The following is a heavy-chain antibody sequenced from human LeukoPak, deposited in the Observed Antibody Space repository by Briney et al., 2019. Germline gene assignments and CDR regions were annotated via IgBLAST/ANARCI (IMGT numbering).Heavy chain of an antibody. Sequence: GASVKVSCKASAYTFIAYYIHWVRQAPGQGLEWMGVINPSGGSTSYSQKVQGRVTMTRDMSASTFYMELRSLRSDDTAVYYCATPNDQYDTSGSLDHWGQGTRVTVSS. CDR1: AYTFIAYY. CDR2: INPSGGST. J-gene: IGHJ5*02. V-gene: IGHV1-46*01. D-gene: IGHD3-22*01. CDR3: ATPNDQYDTSGSLDH.